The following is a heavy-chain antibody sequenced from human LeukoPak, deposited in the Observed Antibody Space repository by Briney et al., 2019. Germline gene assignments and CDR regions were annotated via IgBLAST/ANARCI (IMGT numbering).Heavy chain of an antibody. V-gene: IGHV3-48*01. J-gene: IGHJ4*02. D-gene: IGHD2-15*01. Sequence: PGGSLRLSCAASGFPLSSYSVNWVRQAPGKGLEWVSYISSSGSAIYYVDSVKGRFTVSRDNAKNSLFLQMNSPRAEDTAVYYCAIVKGSYSDYWGQGALVTVSS. CDR2: ISSSGSAI. CDR1: GFPLSSYS. CDR3: AIVKGSYSDY.